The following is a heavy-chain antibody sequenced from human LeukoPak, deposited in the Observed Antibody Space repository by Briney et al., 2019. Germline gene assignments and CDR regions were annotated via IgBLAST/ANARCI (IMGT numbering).Heavy chain of an antibody. CDR2: IYYSGST. V-gene: IGHV4-39*01. CDR1: GGSISSSSYY. D-gene: IGHD6-19*01. J-gene: IGHJ4*02. CDR3: ARIAVAGTDFDY. Sequence: SETLSLTCTVSGGSISSSSYYWGWIRQPPGKGLEWIGSIYYSGSTYYNPSLKSRVTISADTSKNQFSLKLSSVTAADTAVYYCARIAVAGTDFDYWGQGTLVTVSS.